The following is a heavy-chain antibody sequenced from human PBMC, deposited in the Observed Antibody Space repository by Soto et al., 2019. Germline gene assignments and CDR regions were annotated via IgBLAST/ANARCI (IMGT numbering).Heavy chain of an antibody. Sequence: EVQLLESGGGFVQPGGSLRLSCAASGFTFSNYAISWVRQAPGKGLEWVSAITAYGDSTHYADSVKGRFTISRDSPKNTLYLQTDSLRAEDTAVYYCAKDPLWYDSDWYPPPGFDPWGQGTLVTVSS. J-gene: IGHJ5*02. CDR3: AKDPLWYDSDWYPPPGFDP. CDR1: GFTFSNYA. CDR2: ITAYGDST. V-gene: IGHV3-23*01. D-gene: IGHD6-19*01.